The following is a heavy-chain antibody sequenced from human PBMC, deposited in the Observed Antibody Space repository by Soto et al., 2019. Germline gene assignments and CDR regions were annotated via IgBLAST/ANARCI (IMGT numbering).Heavy chain of an antibody. CDR2: IYPGDSDT. Sequence: GESLKICWKCSGESFTSYLIVLVRPLPGKGLEWMGIIYPGDSDTRYSPSFQGHVTISADKSVGTAYLQWSGLTASDTAMYYCARRMKMAADAPSDYYAMDVWGQGTMVTVSS. D-gene: IGHD6-13*01. CDR1: GESFTSYL. V-gene: IGHV5-51*01. CDR3: ARRMKMAADAPSDYYAMDV. J-gene: IGHJ6*02.